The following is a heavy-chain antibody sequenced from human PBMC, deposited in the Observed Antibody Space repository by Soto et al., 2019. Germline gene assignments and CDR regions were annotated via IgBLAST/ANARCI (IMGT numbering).Heavy chain of an antibody. V-gene: IGHV4-4*02. CDR2: IYHSGST. J-gene: IGHJ6*02. CDR1: GGSIRSSNW. Sequence: QVQLQESGPGLVKPSGTLSLTCAVSGGSIRSSNWWSWVRQPPGKGLEWIGEIYHSGSTNYNPSLKSRDTISVDKSKNQFSLKLSSVTAADTAVYYCARVSGSYYYGMDVWGQGITVTVSS. D-gene: IGHD1-26*01. CDR3: ARVSGSYYYGMDV.